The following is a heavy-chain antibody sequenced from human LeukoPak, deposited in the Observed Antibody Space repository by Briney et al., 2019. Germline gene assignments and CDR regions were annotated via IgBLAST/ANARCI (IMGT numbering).Heavy chain of an antibody. D-gene: IGHD6-19*01. CDR1: GGSISSGDYY. CDR3: ARGWYSSGWYSGEFFDY. V-gene: IGHV4-30-4*08. CDR2: IYYSGST. Sequence: SETLSLTCTVSGGSISSGDYYWSWIRQPPGKGLEWIGYIYYSGSTYYNPSLKSRVTISVDTSKNQFSLKLSSVTAADTAVYYCARGWYSSGWYSGEFFDYWGQGTLVTVYS. J-gene: IGHJ4*02.